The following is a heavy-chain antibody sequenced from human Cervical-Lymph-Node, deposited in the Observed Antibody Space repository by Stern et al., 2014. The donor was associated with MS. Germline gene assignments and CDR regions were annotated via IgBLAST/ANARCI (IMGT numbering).Heavy chain of an antibody. CDR3: ARLRGLGGLRY. J-gene: IGHJ4*02. V-gene: IGHV5-51*03. CDR1: GYDFSRYW. CDR2: IYPGDSDT. D-gene: IGHD4-23*01. Sequence: VQLVQSGAEVKKPGDSLNISCQGLGYDFSRYWIGWGRQKPGKGLEWMGIIYPGDSDTRYSPSFRGQVTISADTSHTTAYLQWSSLKASDTAIYYCARLRGLGGLRYWGQGTLVSVSS.